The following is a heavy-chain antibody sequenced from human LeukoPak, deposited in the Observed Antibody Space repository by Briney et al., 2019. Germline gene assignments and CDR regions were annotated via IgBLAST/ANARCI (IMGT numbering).Heavy chain of an antibody. CDR2: ISFDGSYK. D-gene: IGHD3-10*01. J-gene: IGHJ3*01. CDR3: AKAERPYGSGSYPN. V-gene: IGHV3-30*18. Sequence: GGSLRLSCAASGFTFSSYVMHWVRQAPGKGLEWVALISFDGSYKYYADSVKGQFTISRDNSENTLYLQMNSLRAEDTAVYYCAKAERPYGSGSYPNWGQGTMVTVSS. CDR1: GFTFSSYV.